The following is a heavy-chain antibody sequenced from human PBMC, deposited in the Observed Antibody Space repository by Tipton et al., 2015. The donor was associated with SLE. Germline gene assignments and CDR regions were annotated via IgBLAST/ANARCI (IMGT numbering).Heavy chain of an antibody. D-gene: IGHD1-1*01. V-gene: IGHV4-34*01. J-gene: IGHJ6*03. CDR1: GFTFSSYA. Sequence: LRLSCAASGFTFSSYAMSWVRQAPGKGLEWIGEINHSGSTNYNPSLKSRVTISVDTSKNQFSLKLSSVTAADTAVYYCARVGCGKSGTEPYYYYYMDVWGKGTTVTVSS. CDR2: INHSGST. CDR3: ARVGCGKSGTEPYYYYYMDV.